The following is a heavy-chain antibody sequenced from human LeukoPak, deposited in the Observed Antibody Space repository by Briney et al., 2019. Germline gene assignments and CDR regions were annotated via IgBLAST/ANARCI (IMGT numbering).Heavy chain of an antibody. J-gene: IGHJ4*02. CDR2: IKSATYGGTI. CDR3: TRDPTHYYYDTTGYLGSDY. Sequence: GGSLRLSCAASGFTVSSNYMSWVRQAPGKGLEWVGFIKSATYGGTIQYAASVQGRFTISRDDSKNIAYLQMNSLKTEDTAVYYCTRDPTHYYYDTTGYLGSDYWGQGTLVTVSS. CDR1: GFTVSSNY. V-gene: IGHV3-49*04. D-gene: IGHD3-22*01.